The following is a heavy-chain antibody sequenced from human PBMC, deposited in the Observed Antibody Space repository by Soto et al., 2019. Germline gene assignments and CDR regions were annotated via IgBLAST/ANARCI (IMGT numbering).Heavy chain of an antibody. D-gene: IGHD2-2*01. Sequence: SETLSLTCTVSGGSISNSYWSWIRQPPGKGLQWIAYIHSSGSTNYNPSLKSRVTMSVDTSKNQFSLKLSSVTAADTAVYYCARAGYAAGLSFDIWGQGTMVT. V-gene: IGHV4-59*01. J-gene: IGHJ3*02. CDR2: IHSSGST. CDR3: ARAGYAAGLSFDI. CDR1: GGSISNSY.